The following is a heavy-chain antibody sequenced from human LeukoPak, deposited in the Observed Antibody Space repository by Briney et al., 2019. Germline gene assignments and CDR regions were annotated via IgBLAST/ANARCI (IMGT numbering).Heavy chain of an antibody. Sequence: PGGSLRLSCAASGFTFSDYYMSWIRQAPGKGLEWVSGISWNSGNIVYADSVKGRFTISRDNAKNSLYLQMNSLRVEDMALYYCTRSKGGYGGDFHYWGQGALVTVSS. V-gene: IGHV3-9*03. CDR1: GFTFSDYY. CDR2: ISWNSGNI. CDR3: TRSKGGYGGDFHY. D-gene: IGHD2-21*01. J-gene: IGHJ4*02.